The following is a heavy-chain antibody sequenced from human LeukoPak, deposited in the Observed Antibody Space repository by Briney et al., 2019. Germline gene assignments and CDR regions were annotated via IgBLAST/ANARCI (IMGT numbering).Heavy chain of an antibody. J-gene: IGHJ5*02. Sequence: GGSLRLSCAASGFTFSSYAMSWVRQAPGKGLEWVSAISGSGGSTYYADSVKGRFTISRDNAKNSLYLQMNSLRAEDTAVYYCARENAAAAGSWFDPWGQGTLVTVSS. V-gene: IGHV3-23*01. CDR1: GFTFSSYA. D-gene: IGHD6-13*01. CDR3: ARENAAAAGSWFDP. CDR2: ISGSGGST.